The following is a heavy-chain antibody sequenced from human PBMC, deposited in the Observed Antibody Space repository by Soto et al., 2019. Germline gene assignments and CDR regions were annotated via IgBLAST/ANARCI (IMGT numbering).Heavy chain of an antibody. V-gene: IGHV3-23*01. CDR1: GFTFGSYT. D-gene: IGHD2-8*01. CDR3: AKVVCTSNCYDY. Sequence: GSLILSGTVSGFTFGSYTMILVRTAPGKGLEWVSSISGGGGSTNYADSVKGRFTISRDNSKNTLYLQMNSLRAEDTAVYYCAKVVCTSNCYDYWGQGTLVTVSS. CDR2: ISGGGGST. J-gene: IGHJ4*02.